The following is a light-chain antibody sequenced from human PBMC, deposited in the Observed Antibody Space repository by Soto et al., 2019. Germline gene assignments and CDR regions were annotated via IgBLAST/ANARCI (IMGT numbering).Light chain of an antibody. Sequence: DIVMTQTPLSLSVTPGQPASISCKSSQSLLHSNGKTYSYWYLQKPGQPPQLLIYEVSNRFSGVPDRCSGSGSGTDFTLNISRVAAEDVVIHYCMQSLQFPITFGQGTRLDVK. CDR1: QSLLHSNGKTY. V-gene: IGKV2D-29*01. CDR2: EVS. J-gene: IGKJ5*01. CDR3: MQSLQFPIT.